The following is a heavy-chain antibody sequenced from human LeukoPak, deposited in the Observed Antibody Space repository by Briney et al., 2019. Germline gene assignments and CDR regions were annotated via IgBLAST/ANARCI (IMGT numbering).Heavy chain of an antibody. CDR3: ARQSSRLVRGVTKMGKFDP. D-gene: IGHD3-10*01. J-gene: IGHJ5*02. CDR2: INHSGST. V-gene: IGHV4-34*01. Sequence: PSETLSLTCAVYGGSFSGYYWSWIRQPPGKGLEWIGEINHSGSTNYNPSLKSRVTISVDTSKNQFSLKLSSVTAADTAVYYCARQSSRLVRGVTKMGKFDPWGQGTLVTVSS. CDR1: GGSFSGYY.